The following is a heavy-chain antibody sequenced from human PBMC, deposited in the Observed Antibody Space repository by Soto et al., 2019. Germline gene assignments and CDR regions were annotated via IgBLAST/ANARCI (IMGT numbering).Heavy chain of an antibody. Sequence: PGGSLRLSCAASGFTFSRVWMSWVRQAPGQGLEWVSYIYSGGSTYYADSVKGRFTISRDNAKNSLYLQMNSLRAEDTAVYFCARVYYSNLPYYFYYMDVWGQGTTVTVSS. CDR1: GFTFSRVW. D-gene: IGHD4-4*01. V-gene: IGHV3-21*05. CDR3: ARVYYSNLPYYFYYMDV. CDR2: IYSGGST. J-gene: IGHJ6*02.